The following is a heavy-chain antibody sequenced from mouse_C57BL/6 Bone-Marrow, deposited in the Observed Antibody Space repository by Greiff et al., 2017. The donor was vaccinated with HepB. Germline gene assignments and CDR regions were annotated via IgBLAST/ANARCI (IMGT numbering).Heavy chain of an antibody. CDR2: INTGSGGT. J-gene: IGHJ1*03. D-gene: IGHD1-1*01. CDR1: GYAFTNYL. V-gene: IGHV1-54*01. Sequence: VQLQQSGAELVRPGTSVKVSCKASGYAFTNYLIGWVKQSPGQGLEWIGVINTGSGGTNYHEKFKGKATVTADKSSSTAYMQLSSLKSEDSAVYCCSLLPWYFDVWGTGTTVTVSS. CDR3: SLLPWYFDV.